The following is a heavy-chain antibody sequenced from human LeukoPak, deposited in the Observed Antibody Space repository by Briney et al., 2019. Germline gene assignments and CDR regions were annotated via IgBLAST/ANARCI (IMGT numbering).Heavy chain of an antibody. CDR2: ISHSGGST. CDR1: GFTFSNYA. V-gene: IGHV3-23*01. D-gene: IGHD2-15*01. CDR3: AKCALGYCTGGSCRFDN. Sequence: PGGSLRLSCAASGFTFSNYAMSWVRLAPGKGLEWVSAISHSGGSTYYADSVKGRFTISRDKSKNTLYLQMNRMRAEDTAVYYCAKCALGYCTGGSCRFDNWGQGTLVTVSS. J-gene: IGHJ4*02.